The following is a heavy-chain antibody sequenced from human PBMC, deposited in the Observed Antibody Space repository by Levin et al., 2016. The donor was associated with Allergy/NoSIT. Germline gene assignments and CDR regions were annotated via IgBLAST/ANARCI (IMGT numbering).Heavy chain of an antibody. J-gene: IGHJ6*02. CDR1: GFTFSSYG. CDR3: AKESSSWGYYYGMDV. CDR2: ISYDGSNK. V-gene: IGHV3-30*18. D-gene: IGHD6-13*01. Sequence: GESLKISCAASGFTFSSYGMHWVRQAPGKGLEWVAVISYDGSNKYYADSVKGRFTISRDNSKNTLYLQMNSLRAEDTAVYYCAKESSSWGYYYGMDVWGQGTTVTVSS.